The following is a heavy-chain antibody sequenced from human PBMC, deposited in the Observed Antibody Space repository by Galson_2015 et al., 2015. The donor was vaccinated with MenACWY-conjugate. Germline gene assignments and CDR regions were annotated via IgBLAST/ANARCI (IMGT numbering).Heavy chain of an antibody. CDR3: AREAQHSNWYLDL. D-gene: IGHD2-15*01. CDR1: GFAFSTYS. V-gene: IGHV3-48*02. Sequence: SLRLSCAASGFAFSTYSMNWVRQAPGKGLEWVSYISSSSSTIYYADSVKGRFTISRDNAKNSLYLQMNTLRDEDTAVYYCAREAQHSNWYLDLWGRGTLVTVSS. CDR2: ISSSSSTI. J-gene: IGHJ2*01.